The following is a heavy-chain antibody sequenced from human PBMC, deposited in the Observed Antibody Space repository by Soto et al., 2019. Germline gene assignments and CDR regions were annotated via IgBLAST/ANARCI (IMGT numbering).Heavy chain of an antibody. D-gene: IGHD6-6*01. CDR1: GDSISTADYY. J-gene: IGHJ4*02. CDR2: IYYSGNT. CDR3: ARGIYSTSSFFDS. V-gene: IGHV4-30-4*01. Sequence: PSETLSLTSTVSGDSISTADYYWNWIRQPPGKGLEWIGYIYYSGNTYYIPSLKSRVTISVDTSKNQISLKLNSVTAADTAVYYCARGIYSTSSFFDSWGQGTLVTVSS.